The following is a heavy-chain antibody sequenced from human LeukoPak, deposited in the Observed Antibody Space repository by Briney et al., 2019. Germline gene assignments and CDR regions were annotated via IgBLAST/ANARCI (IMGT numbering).Heavy chain of an antibody. CDR1: GFTFSSYA. D-gene: IGHD2-21*02. V-gene: IGHV3-30*04. Sequence: PGGSLRLSCAASGFTFSSYAMHWVRQAPGKGLEWVAVISYDGSNKYYADSVKGRFTISRDNSKNTLYLQMNSLRAEDTAVYYCARDRIVVVTARYYYYGIDVWGQGTTVTVSS. CDR2: ISYDGSNK. CDR3: ARDRIVVVTARYYYYGIDV. J-gene: IGHJ6*02.